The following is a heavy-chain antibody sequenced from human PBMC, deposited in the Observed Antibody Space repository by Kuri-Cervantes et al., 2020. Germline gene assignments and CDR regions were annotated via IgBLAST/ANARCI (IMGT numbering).Heavy chain of an antibody. D-gene: IGHD3-22*01. J-gene: IGHJ6*02. V-gene: IGHV3-21*01. CDR2: ISSSSSYI. Sequence: GGSLRLSCAASGFTFSSYSMNWVRQAPGKGLEWVSSISSSSSYIYYADSVKGRFTISRDNAKNSLYLQMSSLRAEDTAVYYCARVGDYYDSSGSYYYGMDVWAQGTTVTVSS. CDR3: ARVGDYYDSSGSYYYGMDV. CDR1: GFTFSSYS.